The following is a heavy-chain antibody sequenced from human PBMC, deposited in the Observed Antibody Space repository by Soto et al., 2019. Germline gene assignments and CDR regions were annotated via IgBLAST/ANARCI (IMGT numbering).Heavy chain of an antibody. CDR3: AKYGGFVIVATITDY. CDR2: IRVHNGNT. J-gene: IGHJ4*02. D-gene: IGHD5-12*01. V-gene: IGHV1-18*01. CDR1: GYNFINYG. Sequence: QVHLVQSGVEVKKPGASVKVSCKASGYNFINYGITWVRQAPGQGLEWMGWIRVHNGNTNYAQKLQGRVTMTTDTSTSTAYMELRSLRSDDTAVYYCAKYGGFVIVATITDYWGQGTLVTVSS.